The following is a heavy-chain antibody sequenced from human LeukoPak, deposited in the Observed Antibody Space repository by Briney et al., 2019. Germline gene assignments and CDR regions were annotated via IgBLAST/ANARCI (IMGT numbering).Heavy chain of an antibody. CDR3: ARDLGYCSSTSCYAFAFDI. Sequence: GGSLRLSCAASGSTFSSYSMNWVRQAPGKGLEWVSSISSSSGYIYYADSVKGRFTISRDNAKNSPYLQMNSLRAEDTAVYYCARDLGYCSSTSCYAFAFDIWGQGTMVTVSS. J-gene: IGHJ3*02. V-gene: IGHV3-21*01. CDR1: GSTFSSYS. CDR2: ISSSSGYI. D-gene: IGHD2-2*01.